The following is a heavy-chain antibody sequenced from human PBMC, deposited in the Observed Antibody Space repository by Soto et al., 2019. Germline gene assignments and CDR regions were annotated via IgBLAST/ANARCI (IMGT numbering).Heavy chain of an antibody. Sequence: SETLSLTCTVSGGSVSSYHWTWIRQSPGKGLEWIGYIYYNGTTDYNPSLKSRVTISVSTSKRQFSLRLTSVTAADTAVYYCAREFFWRSSSSPTYYYYLDVWGKGTTVTVSS. D-gene: IGHD6-6*01. CDR2: IYYNGTT. J-gene: IGHJ6*03. CDR1: GGSVSSYH. CDR3: AREFFWRSSSSPTYYYYLDV. V-gene: IGHV4-59*02.